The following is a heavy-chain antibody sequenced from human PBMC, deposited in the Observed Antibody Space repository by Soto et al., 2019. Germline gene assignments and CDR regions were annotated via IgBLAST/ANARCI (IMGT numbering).Heavy chain of an antibody. J-gene: IGHJ6*02. CDR2: TKRDASET. CDR3: ARPPVKGIHV. D-gene: IGHD4-17*01. CDR1: GFNFSSYW. Sequence: GGSLRLSCEGTGFNFSSYWMHWVRQAPGKGLEWVANTKRDASETYYADSVEGRFTISRDNTKNSLYLQMNSLRVEDTAVYYCARPPVKGIHVWGQGTTVTVSS. V-gene: IGHV3-7*01.